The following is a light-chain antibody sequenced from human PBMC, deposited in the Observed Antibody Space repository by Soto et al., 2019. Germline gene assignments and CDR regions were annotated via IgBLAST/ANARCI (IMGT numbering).Light chain of an antibody. V-gene: IGKV3-20*01. CDR2: DAY. J-gene: IGKJ1*01. CDR3: QQYGSSVT. CDR1: QSFRGL. Sequence: EVVLTQSPVTLSLSPGERATLSCRASQSFRGLLAWYQQKPGQAPRLLIYDAYNRATGIPPRFSGSGSGTDFTLRISRLEPEDFAVYYCQQYGSSVTFGQGTKVDIK.